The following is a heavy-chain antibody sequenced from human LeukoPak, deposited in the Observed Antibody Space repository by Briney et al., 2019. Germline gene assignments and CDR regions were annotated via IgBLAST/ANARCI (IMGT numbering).Heavy chain of an antibody. Sequence: PGGSLRLSRAPSGFTFGSYSINYARHAPGKGLECGSSISSSSTIIFSADSVKGRFTISRDNATNTFYLQLNSLRAEDTAVFYCARRKVVSAYYYGMDVGGQGTTVTVSS. V-gene: IGHV3-21*01. CDR3: ARRKVVSAYYYGMDV. CDR2: ISSSSTII. J-gene: IGHJ6*02. D-gene: IGHD2-2*01. CDR1: GFTFGSYS.